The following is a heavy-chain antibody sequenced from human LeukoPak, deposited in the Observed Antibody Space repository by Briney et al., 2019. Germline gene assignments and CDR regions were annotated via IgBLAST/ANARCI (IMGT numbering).Heavy chain of an antibody. V-gene: IGHV3-9*01. CDR2: ISWNSGSI. CDR1: GFTFDDYA. J-gene: IGHJ4*02. CDR3: AKDTRGYSPGGPIDY. D-gene: IGHD5-18*01. Sequence: PGGSLRLSCAASGFTFDDYAMHWVRQAPGKGLEWVSGISWNSGSIGYADSVKGRFTISRDNAKNSLYLQMNSLRAEDTALYYCAKDTRGYSPGGPIDYWGQGTLVTVSS.